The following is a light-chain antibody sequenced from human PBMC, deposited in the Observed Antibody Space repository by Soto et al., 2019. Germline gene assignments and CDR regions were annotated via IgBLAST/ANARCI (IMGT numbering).Light chain of an antibody. J-gene: IGLJ2*01. CDR1: SSDIGGYNY. CDR2: DVS. Sequence: QSALTQPASVSGSPGQSIIISCTGTSSDIGGYNYVSWYQHHPDKAPKLMIYDVSNRPSGVSNRFSGSKSGNTASLTISGLQAEDEADYYCSSYTSSSTLVLFGEGTKLTVL. CDR3: SSYTSSSTLVL. V-gene: IGLV2-14*03.